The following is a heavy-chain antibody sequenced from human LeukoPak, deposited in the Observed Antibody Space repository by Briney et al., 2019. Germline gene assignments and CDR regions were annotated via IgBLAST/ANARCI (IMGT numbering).Heavy chain of an antibody. J-gene: IGHJ4*02. CDR3: ARDAQPTDILTGYFAY. D-gene: IGHD3-9*01. V-gene: IGHV1-46*01. Sequence: ASVKVSCKASGYIFTSYYVHWVRQAPGQGLEWMGIINPSGGSTSYAQKFQGRVTMTRDTSTSTVYMELSSLRSEDTAVYYCARDAQPTDILTGYFAYWGQGTLVTVSS. CDR2: INPSGGST. CDR1: GYIFTSYY.